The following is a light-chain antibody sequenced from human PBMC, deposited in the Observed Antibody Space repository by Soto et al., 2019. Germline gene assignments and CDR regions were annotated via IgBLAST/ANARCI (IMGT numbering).Light chain of an antibody. V-gene: IGKV3-20*01. CDR1: QSVTSNF. Sequence: EIVLTQSPGTLSLSPGERATLSCRASQSVTSNFLAWYQQRPGQAPRVLIYGASSRATGIPDRFSGSGSGTYFTLTISRLDPEDFAVYYCHQYGSSPRTFGQGTKVEIK. J-gene: IGKJ1*01. CDR3: HQYGSSPRT. CDR2: GAS.